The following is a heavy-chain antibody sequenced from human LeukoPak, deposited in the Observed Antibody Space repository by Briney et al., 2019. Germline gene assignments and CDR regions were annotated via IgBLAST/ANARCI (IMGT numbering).Heavy chain of an antibody. CDR3: ARGRFAGTYAFDI. D-gene: IGHD1-1*01. CDR1: GGSISSSSYY. Sequence: KASETLSLTCTVSGGSISSSSYYWGWIRQPPGEGLEWIGSIYYSGSTYYNPSLKSRVTISVDTSKNQFSLKLSSVTAADTAVYYCARGRFAGTYAFDIWGQGTMVTVSS. J-gene: IGHJ3*02. V-gene: IGHV4-39*01. CDR2: IYYSGST.